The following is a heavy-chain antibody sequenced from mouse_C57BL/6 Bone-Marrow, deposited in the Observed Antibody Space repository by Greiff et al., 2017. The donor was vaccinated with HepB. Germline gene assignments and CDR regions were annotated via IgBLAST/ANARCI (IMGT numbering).Heavy chain of an antibody. Sequence: VKLVESGPELVKPGASVKISCKASGYAFSSSWMNWVKQRPGKGLEWIGRIYPGDGDTNYNGKFKGKATLTADKSSSTAYMQLSSLTSEDSAVYFCARYGSSHFYFDYWGKGTTLTVAS. CDR2: IYPGDGDT. J-gene: IGHJ2*01. D-gene: IGHD1-1*02. CDR1: GYAFSSSW. CDR3: ARYGSSHFYFDY. V-gene: IGHV1-82*01.